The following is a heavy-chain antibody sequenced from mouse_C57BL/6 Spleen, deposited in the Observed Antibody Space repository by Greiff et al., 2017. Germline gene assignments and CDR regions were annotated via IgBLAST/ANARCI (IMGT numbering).Heavy chain of an antibody. V-gene: IGHV1-53*01. CDR1: GYTFTSYW. Sequence: VQLQQPGTELVRPGASVKLSCKASGYTFTSYWMHWVKQRPGQGLEWIGNINPSNGGTNSNEKFKSKATLTVDKSSSTAYVQLSSLTSEDSAVYYCAREETEFHYFDYWGQGTTLTVSS. J-gene: IGHJ2*01. CDR3: AREETEFHYFDY. CDR2: INPSNGGT.